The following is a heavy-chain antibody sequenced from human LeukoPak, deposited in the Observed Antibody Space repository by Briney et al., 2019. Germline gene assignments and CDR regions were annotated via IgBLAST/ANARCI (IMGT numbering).Heavy chain of an antibody. CDR2: IIPIFGTA. J-gene: IGHJ4*02. V-gene: IGHV1-69*01. Sequence: SVKVSCKASGGTFSSYAISWVRQAPAQGPEWMGGIIPIFGTANYAQKFQGRVTITADESTSTAYMELSSLRSEDTAVYYCARARDYDILTGYYGGVFDYWGQGTLVTVSS. CDR1: GGTFSSYA. D-gene: IGHD3-9*01. CDR3: ARARDYDILTGYYGGVFDY.